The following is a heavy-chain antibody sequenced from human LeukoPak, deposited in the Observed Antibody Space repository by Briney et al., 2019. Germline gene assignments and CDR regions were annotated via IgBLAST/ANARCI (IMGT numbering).Heavy chain of an antibody. J-gene: IGHJ6*02. CDR1: GGSISSYY. V-gene: IGHV4-59*08. Sequence: SETLSLTCTVSGGSISSYYWSWIRQPPGKGLEWIGYIYYSGSTNYNPSLKSRVTISVDTSKNQFSLKLSSVTAADTAVYYCARLKGIAAAGTSEVKYYYYYGMDVWGQGTTVTVSS. CDR3: ARLKGIAAAGTSEVKYYYYYGMDV. D-gene: IGHD6-13*01. CDR2: IYYSGST.